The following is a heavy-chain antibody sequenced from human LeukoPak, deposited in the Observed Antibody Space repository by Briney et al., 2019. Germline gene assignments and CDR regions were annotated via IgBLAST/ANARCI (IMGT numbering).Heavy chain of an antibody. V-gene: IGHV3-21*01. CDR3: ARDFGSSYTSPFPF. Sequence: PGGSLRLSCAASGFTLSNFNMNWVRQAPGKGLEWISSITYSSRYVYYADSVKGRFTISRDNAKNSLYLHMNSLRAEDTAVYYCARDFGSSYTSPFPFWGQGTLVTVSS. D-gene: IGHD2-2*02. CDR1: GFTLSNFN. J-gene: IGHJ4*02. CDR2: ITYSSRYV.